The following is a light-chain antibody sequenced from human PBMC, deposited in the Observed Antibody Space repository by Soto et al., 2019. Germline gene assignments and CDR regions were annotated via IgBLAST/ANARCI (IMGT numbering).Light chain of an antibody. CDR3: QQSYNIQALT. CDR1: QNIRNY. Sequence: DIQMTQSPSSLSASVGDRVAITWRASQNIRNYLNWYQQKPGKAPKVLIYGAASLQSGVPSRFSGSGSGTNFTLTINSLQPEDYATYYCQQSYNIQALTFGGGTKVDIK. J-gene: IGKJ4*01. CDR2: GAA. V-gene: IGKV1-39*01.